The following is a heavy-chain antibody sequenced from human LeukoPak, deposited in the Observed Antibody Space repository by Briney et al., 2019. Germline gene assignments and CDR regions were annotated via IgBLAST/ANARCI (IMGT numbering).Heavy chain of an antibody. V-gene: IGHV1-46*01. J-gene: IGHJ4*02. D-gene: IGHD5-24*01. CDR1: GYTFTSYY. CDR3: ARDRVREMATITHY. CDR2: LNPSGGST. Sequence: ASVKDSCKASGYTFTSYYLHWVRQAPGQGLEWMGILNPSGGSTSYAQKFQGRVTMTRDMSTSTVYMELSSLRSEDTAVYYCARDRVREMATITHYWGQGTLVTVSS.